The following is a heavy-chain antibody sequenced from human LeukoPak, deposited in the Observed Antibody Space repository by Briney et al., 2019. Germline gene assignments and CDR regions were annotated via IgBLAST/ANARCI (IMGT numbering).Heavy chain of an antibody. J-gene: IGHJ4*02. Sequence: GGSLRLSCAASGFTFSSYAMSWVRQAPGKGLEWVSAISGSGGRTYYADSVKGRFAISRDNSKNTQYLQMNSVRAEDTAVYYCAKDDYYDSSGYLPHWGQGTLVTVSS. CDR1: GFTFSSYA. CDR2: ISGSGGRT. V-gene: IGHV3-23*01. D-gene: IGHD3-22*01. CDR3: AKDDYYDSSGYLPH.